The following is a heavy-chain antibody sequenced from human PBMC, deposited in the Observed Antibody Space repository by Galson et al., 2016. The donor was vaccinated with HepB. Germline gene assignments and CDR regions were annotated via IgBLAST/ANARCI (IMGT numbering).Heavy chain of an antibody. J-gene: IGHJ4*01. CDR1: GVPFTSYY. D-gene: IGHD3-22*01. Sequence: SETLSLTCAVSGVPFTSYYWSWIRQSPGKGLEWIGEITQSGSTNYNPSLRSRLTITADRSNNQFSLNLTSVIAADTAVYYCASFRRPPARITMMVPSGFFYWGHGVLVTVSS. CDR2: ITQSGST. CDR3: ASFRRPPARITMMVPSGFFY. V-gene: IGHV4-34*01.